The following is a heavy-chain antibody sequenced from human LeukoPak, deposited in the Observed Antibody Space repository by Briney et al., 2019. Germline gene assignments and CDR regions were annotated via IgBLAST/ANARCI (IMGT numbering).Heavy chain of an antibody. Sequence: TGGSLRLSCVASGFTFSSNVMIWVRQAPGKGLEWVSSIPSSGGSTYYADSVKGRFTISRDNAKNSLYLQMNSLRAEDTAVYYCAREVNWNYAFEEYFDYWGQGTLVTVSS. D-gene: IGHD1-7*01. CDR3: AREVNWNYAFEEYFDY. CDR2: IPSSGGST. V-gene: IGHV3-23*01. CDR1: GFTFSSNV. J-gene: IGHJ4*02.